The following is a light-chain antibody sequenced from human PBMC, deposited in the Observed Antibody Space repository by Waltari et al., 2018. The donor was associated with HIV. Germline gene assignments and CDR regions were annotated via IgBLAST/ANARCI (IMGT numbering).Light chain of an antibody. V-gene: IGKV3-15*01. J-gene: IGKJ5*01. CDR2: DAS. CDR1: QSISSN. Sequence: EIMMTQSPATLSVSPGERATLSCRASQSISSNLAWYQQKPGQAPRLLIYDASTRATDIPARFSGSGSGTEFTLTISNLQSEDFAVYYCQQNHDWPPITFGQGTRLEIK. CDR3: QQNHDWPPIT.